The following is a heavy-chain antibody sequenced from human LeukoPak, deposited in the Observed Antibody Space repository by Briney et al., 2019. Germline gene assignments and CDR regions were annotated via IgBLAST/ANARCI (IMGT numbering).Heavy chain of an antibody. Sequence: SETLCLTCTASGCSISSYYWSWIRQPPGKGLEWIGYIYYSGSTNYNPSLKSRVTISVDTSKNQFSLKLSSVTVADTAVYYCARGDILTGSNDYWGQGTLVTVSS. D-gene: IGHD3-9*01. J-gene: IGHJ4*02. CDR1: GCSISSYY. V-gene: IGHV4-59*08. CDR3: ARGDILTGSNDY. CDR2: IYYSGST.